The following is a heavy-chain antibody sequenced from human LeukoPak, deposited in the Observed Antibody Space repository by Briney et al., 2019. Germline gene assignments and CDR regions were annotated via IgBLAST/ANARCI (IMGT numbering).Heavy chain of an antibody. D-gene: IGHD2-2*01. CDR3: ARATDCSSTSCFYFDY. J-gene: IGHJ4*02. CDR2: IYYSGST. CDR1: GGSISSYY. V-gene: IGHV4-59*01. Sequence: SETLSLTCTVSGGSISSYYWSWIRQPPGKGLEWIGYIYYSGSTNYNPSLKSRVTISVDTSKSQFSLKLSSVTAADTAVYYCARATDCSSTSCFYFDYWGQGTLVTVSS.